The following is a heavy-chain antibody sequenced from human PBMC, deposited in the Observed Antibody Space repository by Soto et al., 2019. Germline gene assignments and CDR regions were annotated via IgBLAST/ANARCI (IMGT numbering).Heavy chain of an antibody. CDR3: ARERRLPDSFSLNWFDP. Sequence: SVKVSCKASGGTLSSYAISWVRQAPGQGLEWMGGIIPIFGTANYAQKFQGRVTITADESTSTAYMELSSLRSEDTAVYYCARERRLPDSFSLNWFDPWGQGTLVTV. D-gene: IGHD2-21*01. V-gene: IGHV1-69*13. J-gene: IGHJ5*02. CDR2: IIPIFGTA. CDR1: GGTLSSYA.